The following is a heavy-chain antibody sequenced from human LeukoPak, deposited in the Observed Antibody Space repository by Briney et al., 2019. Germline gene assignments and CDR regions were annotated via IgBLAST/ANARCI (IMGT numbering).Heavy chain of an antibody. CDR1: GYTFTSYG. D-gene: IGHD4-17*01. J-gene: IGHJ3*02. CDR3: AREENGGDYDDGFDI. CDR2: ISAYNGNT. Sequence: ASVKVSCKASGYTFTSYGISWVRQAPGQGLEWMGWISAYNGNTNYAQKLQGRVTMTTDTSTSTAYMELRSLRSDDTAVYYCAREENGGDYDDGFDIWGQGTMVTVSS. V-gene: IGHV1-18*01.